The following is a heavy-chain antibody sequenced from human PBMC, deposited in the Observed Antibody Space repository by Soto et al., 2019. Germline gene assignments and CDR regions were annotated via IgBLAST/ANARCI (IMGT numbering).Heavy chain of an antibody. Sequence: QVQLVQSGAEVKKPGSSVKVTCKASGGTFSSNAISWVRQAPGQGLEWMGGISPIVGTAHYAQKFQGRVTITADDSTSTGSMELCSLKSEDTAVYYWATWCRGYSSAPRFYFEFWGQGTLVTVSS. CDR3: ATWCRGYSSAPRFYFEF. CDR1: GGTFSSNA. D-gene: IGHD5-18*01. J-gene: IGHJ4*02. CDR2: ISPIVGTA. V-gene: IGHV1-69*12.